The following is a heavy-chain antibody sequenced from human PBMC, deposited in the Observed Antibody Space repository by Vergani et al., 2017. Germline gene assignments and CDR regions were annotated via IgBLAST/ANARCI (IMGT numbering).Heavy chain of an antibody. Sequence: EVQLVESGGGLVKPGGSLRLSCAASGFTFSSYSMNWVRQAPGKGLEWVSSISSSSSTIYYADSVKGRFTISRDNAKNSLYLQMNSLRAEDTAVYYCARDLPAQYCSGGSCYGPLRVYGMDVWGQGTTVTVSS. CDR2: ISSSSSTI. CDR1: GFTFSSYS. J-gene: IGHJ6*02. V-gene: IGHV3-21*01. CDR3: ARDLPAQYCSGGSCYGPLRVYGMDV. D-gene: IGHD2-15*01.